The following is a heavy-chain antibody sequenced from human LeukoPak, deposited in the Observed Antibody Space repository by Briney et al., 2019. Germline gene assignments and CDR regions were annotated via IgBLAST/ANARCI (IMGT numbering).Heavy chain of an antibody. CDR1: GGSISSKTPF. D-gene: IGHD6-19*01. J-gene: IGHJ4*02. CDR3: ARERQWLGLDY. Sequence: AETLSLTCTVSGGSISSKTPFWGWLRQPPGKGLEWIGNIFYSGSTYYNPSLKSRVTLSIDTPKNQLSLKLRSVTAADTAVYYCARERQWLGLDYWGQGTLVTVSS. CDR2: IFYSGST. V-gene: IGHV4-39*07.